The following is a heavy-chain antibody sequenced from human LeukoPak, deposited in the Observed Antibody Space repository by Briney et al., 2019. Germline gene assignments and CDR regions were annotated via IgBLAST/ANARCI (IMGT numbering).Heavy chain of an antibody. CDR3: ATGATVTSPFDY. Sequence: GGSLRLSCAASGFIFSRYSMNWVRQAPGKGLEWVSYISTRSSSMYYADSVKGRFTISRDNAKNSLYLQMNSLRDEDTAVYYCATGATVTSPFDYWGQGTLVTVSS. V-gene: IGHV3-48*02. J-gene: IGHJ4*02. CDR2: ISTRSSSM. CDR1: GFIFSRYS. D-gene: IGHD4-17*01.